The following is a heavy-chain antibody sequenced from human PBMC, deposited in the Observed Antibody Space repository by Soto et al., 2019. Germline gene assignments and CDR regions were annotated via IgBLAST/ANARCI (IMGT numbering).Heavy chain of an antibody. V-gene: IGHV3-23*01. J-gene: IGHJ4*02. CDR2: ISGSGGST. CDR3: AKGPKTMVPAVNTSH. Sequence: GGSLRLSCAAPWFTFSSYSLRWGRPAPGKGLGWVSAISGSGGSTYYADSVKGRFTISGDNSKNTLYLQMNSLRAEDTAVYYCAKGPKTMVPAVNTSHRGQRTLLTVSS. CDR1: WFTFSSYS. D-gene: IGHD3-10*01.